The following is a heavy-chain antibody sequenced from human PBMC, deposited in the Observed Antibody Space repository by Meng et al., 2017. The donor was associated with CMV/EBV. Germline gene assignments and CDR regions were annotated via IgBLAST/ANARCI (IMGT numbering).Heavy chain of an antibody. Sequence: SVQVSCKASGGTFISYDISWVRQAAGEGREWMGGVIPIFGTTNYAQKCQGSVTITTDESTSTAYMELSSLKSEDTAVYYCARGKLVGYWTNGVCPGWFDPWGQGTLVTVSS. V-gene: IGHV1-69*05. J-gene: IGHJ5*02. CDR2: VIPIFGTT. CDR1: GGTFISYD. CDR3: ARGKLVGYWTNGVCPGWFDP. D-gene: IGHD2-8*01.